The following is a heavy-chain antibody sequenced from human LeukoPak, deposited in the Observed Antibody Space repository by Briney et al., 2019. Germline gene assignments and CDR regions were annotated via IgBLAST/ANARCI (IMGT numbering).Heavy chain of an antibody. CDR3: ARDRLWGDDDAFDI. J-gene: IGHJ3*02. CDR2: ISAYNGHT. V-gene: IGHV1-18*01. Sequence: ASVKVSCKASGYTFTNYYMHWVRQAPGQGLEWMGWISAYNGHTNYAQKLQGRVTMTTDTSTSTAYMELRSLRSDDTAVYYCARDRLWGDDDAFDIWGQGTMVTVSS. CDR1: GYTFTNYY. D-gene: IGHD2/OR15-2a*01.